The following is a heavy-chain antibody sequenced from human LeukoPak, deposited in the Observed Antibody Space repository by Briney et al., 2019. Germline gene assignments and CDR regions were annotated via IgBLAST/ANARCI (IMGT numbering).Heavy chain of an antibody. CDR1: DDSISDYY. J-gene: IGHJ1*01. V-gene: IGHV4-59*01. D-gene: IGHD1-1*01. CDR3: ARGSGIHAWNLQH. CDR2: TRYGGTT. Sequence: SETLSLTCSVSDDSISDYYWCWIRQPPGRGLEWTGYTRYGGTTSQNPSLKSRVTMSVDTSKNRLSLRLTSVTAADTAVYYCARGSGIHAWNLQHWGQGTLVTVSS.